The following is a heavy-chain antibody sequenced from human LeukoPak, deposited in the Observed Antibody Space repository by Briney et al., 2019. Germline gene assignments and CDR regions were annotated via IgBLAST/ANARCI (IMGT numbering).Heavy chain of an antibody. CDR1: GYTLTKLS. D-gene: IGHD3-10*01. CDR3: ASFYGSGSYSYYGMDV. Sequence: ASVKVSCKVSGYTLTKLSMHWVRLAPGKGLEWMGGFDREDGETIYAQKFQGRVTMTEDTSTDTAYMELSSLRSEDTAVYYCASFYGSGSYSYYGMDVWGKETTVTVSS. J-gene: IGHJ6*04. V-gene: IGHV1-24*01. CDR2: FDREDGET.